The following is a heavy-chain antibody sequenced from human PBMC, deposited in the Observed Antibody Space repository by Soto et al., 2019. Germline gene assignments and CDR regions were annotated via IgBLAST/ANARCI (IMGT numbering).Heavy chain of an antibody. CDR3: ARCRHNCSSTSGYRKYNCFDP. V-gene: IGHV1-18*01. Sequence: QVQLVQSGAEVKKTGASVKVSCKASGYTFTSYGISWVRQAPGQWLEWMGWISAYNGNTNYAQKLQGRVTMTTDTSTVTAYKELRSLRSDDTAVYYCARCRHNCSSTSGYRKYNCFDPWGQGTLVTVAS. CDR1: GYTFTSYG. CDR2: ISAYNGNT. D-gene: IGHD2-2*01. J-gene: IGHJ5*02.